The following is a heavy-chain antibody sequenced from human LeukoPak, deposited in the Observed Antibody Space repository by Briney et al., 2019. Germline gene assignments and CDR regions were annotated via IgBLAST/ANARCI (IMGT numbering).Heavy chain of an antibody. J-gene: IGHJ4*02. CDR1: GFTFSSCA. V-gene: IGHV3-23*01. CDR3: ARHCTSSSCSDY. D-gene: IGHD2-2*01. CDR2: ISDSGST. Sequence: GGSLRLSCAASGFTFSSCAMSWVRQAPGKGLEWVSFISDSGSTYYADSVMGRFTMSRDNAKNTLYLQMNSLRAEDSSVYFCARHCTSSSCSDYWGQGTLVTVSS.